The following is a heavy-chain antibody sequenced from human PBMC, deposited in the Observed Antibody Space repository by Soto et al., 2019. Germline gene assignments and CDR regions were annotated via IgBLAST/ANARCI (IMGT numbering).Heavy chain of an antibody. V-gene: IGHV3-23*01. CDR2: ISGSGGTT. Sequence: PGGSLRLSCAASGFTFSSYSMSWVRQAPGKGVEWVSSISGSGGTTYYADSVKGRFPTSRDNSKNTLYLQMNSLRAEDTAVYYCAKASWGYSYGTPPVDYYYYMDVWGKGTTVTVS. J-gene: IGHJ6*03. D-gene: IGHD5-18*01. CDR1: GFTFSSYS. CDR3: AKASWGYSYGTPPVDYYYYMDV.